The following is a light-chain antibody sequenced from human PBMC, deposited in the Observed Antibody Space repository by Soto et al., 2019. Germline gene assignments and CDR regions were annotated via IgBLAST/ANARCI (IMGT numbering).Light chain of an antibody. Sequence: QSVLTQPPSASGTPGQRVTISCSGSSSNIGSNTVNWYQQLPGTAPKLLIYSNNQRPSGVPDRFSGSKSGTSASLAISGLQSEDEADYYCAAFTSSNTHVFGTGNKVTLL. J-gene: IGLJ1*01. V-gene: IGLV1-44*01. CDR1: SSNIGSNT. CDR3: AAFTSSNTHV. CDR2: SNN.